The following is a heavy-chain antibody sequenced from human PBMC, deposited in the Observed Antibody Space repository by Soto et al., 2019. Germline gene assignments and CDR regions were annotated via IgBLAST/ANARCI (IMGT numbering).Heavy chain of an antibody. J-gene: IGHJ6*02. CDR3: ASDSYDSSASYYGYYGMDV. D-gene: IGHD3-22*01. CDR2: IIPIFGTA. V-gene: IGHV1-69*13. CDR1: GGTFSSYA. Sequence: SVKVSCKASGGTFSSYAISWVRQAPGQGLEWMGGIIPIFGTANYAQKFQGRVTITADESTSTAYMELSSLRSEDTAVYYCASDSYDSSASYYGYYGMDVWGQGTTVTVSS.